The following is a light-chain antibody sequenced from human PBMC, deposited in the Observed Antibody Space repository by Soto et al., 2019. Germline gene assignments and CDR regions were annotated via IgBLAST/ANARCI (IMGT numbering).Light chain of an antibody. CDR3: SSYSGSNNVV. CDR2: EVS. J-gene: IGLJ2*01. V-gene: IGLV2-8*01. Sequence: QSVLTQPPSASGSPGQSVTISCTGTSSNVGGYNYVSWYQQHPGKAPKLMIYEVSKRPSGVPDRFSGSKSGNTASLTVSGLQAEDEADYYCSSYSGSNNVVFGGGPQLTVL. CDR1: SSNVGGYNY.